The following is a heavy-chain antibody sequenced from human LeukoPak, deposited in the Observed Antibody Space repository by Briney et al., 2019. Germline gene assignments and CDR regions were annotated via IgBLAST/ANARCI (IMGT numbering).Heavy chain of an antibody. CDR1: GFTFHTYW. CDR2: IKQDASEQ. J-gene: IGHJ4*02. Sequence: PGGSLRLSCAASGFTFHTYWMSWVRQAPGKGLEYVANIKQDASEQYFPDSVRGRFTISRDNDRNSLYLRMNSLRAEDTAVYYCARVRFSGSPYYFDSWGQGTLVTVSS. D-gene: IGHD6-25*01. V-gene: IGHV3-7*03. CDR3: ARVRFSGSPYYFDS.